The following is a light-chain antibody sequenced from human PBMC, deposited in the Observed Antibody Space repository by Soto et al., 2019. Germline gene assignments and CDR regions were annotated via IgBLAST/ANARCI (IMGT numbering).Light chain of an antibody. CDR3: QQLNSYPIT. Sequence: DIQLNQSPSFLSASVGDRFTLTCRASQGISSYLAWYQQTPGKAPKXXSYAASTLQSGVPSRFSGSGSGTEFTLTISSLKPEDFETYYCQQLNSYPITFGQGTRLEIK. V-gene: IGKV1-9*01. J-gene: IGKJ5*01. CDR2: AAS. CDR1: QGISSY.